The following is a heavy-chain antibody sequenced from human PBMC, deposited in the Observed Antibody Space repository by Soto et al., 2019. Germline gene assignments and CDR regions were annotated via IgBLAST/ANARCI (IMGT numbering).Heavy chain of an antibody. D-gene: IGHD4-17*01. J-gene: IGHJ5*02. CDR1: GYTFTSYY. CDR3: ARENGDFPREFNWFDP. V-gene: IGHV1-46*01. CDR2: INPSGGST. Sequence: GASVKVSCKASGYTFTSYYMHWVRQAPGQGLEWMGIINPSGGSTSYAQKFQGRVTMTRDTSTSTVYMELSSLRSEDTAVYYCARENGDFPREFNWFDPWGQGTLVTVSS.